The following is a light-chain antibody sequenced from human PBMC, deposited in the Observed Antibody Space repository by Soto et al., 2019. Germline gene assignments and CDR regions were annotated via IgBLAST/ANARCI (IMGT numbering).Light chain of an antibody. J-gene: IGKJ1*01. CDR1: QDIRNY. Sequence: INLVQSLSSLSPSVGDGVTVTCRVSQDIRNYLAWYQQKPGKAPKLLICDASTLYSGVPSRFSGRGSETEFTLTISSLQPDDFATYYCQQYNSYSPATFAHGAKVAIK. CDR3: QQYNSYSPAT. CDR2: DAS. V-gene: IGKV1-9*01.